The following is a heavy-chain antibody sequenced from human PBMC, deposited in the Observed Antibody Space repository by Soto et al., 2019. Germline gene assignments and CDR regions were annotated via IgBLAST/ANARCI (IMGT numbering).Heavy chain of an antibody. CDR1: GGSISSGGYY. CDR3: ARDQMTGYYNAGSVDP. V-gene: IGHV4-31*03. Sequence: QVQLQESGPGLVKPSQTLSLTCTVSGGSISSGGYYWSWIRQHPGKGLEWIGYIYYRGSTYYNLSLNSRVTKSVDTSKNQFSLKLSSVTAADTAVYYCARDQMTGYYNAGSVDPWGQGTLVTVSS. CDR2: IYYRGST. J-gene: IGHJ5*02. D-gene: IGHD3-9*01.